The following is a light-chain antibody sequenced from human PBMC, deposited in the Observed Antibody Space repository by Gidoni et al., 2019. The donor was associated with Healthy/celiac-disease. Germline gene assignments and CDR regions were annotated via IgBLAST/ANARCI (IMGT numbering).Light chain of an antibody. V-gene: IGKV1-39*01. CDR3: QQSYSTPFT. CDR2: DAS. CDR1: QSISSY. Sequence: DIQMTQSPSSLSASVGDRVTITCRASQSISSYLNWYQQKPGKAPKLLIYDASSLQSGVPSRFSGSGSGTDFTLTISSLQPEDFATYYCQQSYSTPFTFGHGTKVDIK. J-gene: IGKJ3*01.